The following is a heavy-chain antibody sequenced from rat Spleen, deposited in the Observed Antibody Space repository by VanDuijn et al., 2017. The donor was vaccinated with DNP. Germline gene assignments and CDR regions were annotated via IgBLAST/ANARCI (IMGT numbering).Heavy chain of an antibody. J-gene: IGHJ2*01. V-gene: IGHV4-2*01. Sequence: EVKLVESGGGLVQPGRSLKLSCAASGFNFNDNWMGWVRQAPGKGLEWIGHVNKDSSTINYTPSLKDKFTTSRDNGQNTLYLQMSKLGSEDTAIYYCVREAFGVDYWGQGVMVTVSS. D-gene: IGHD4-3*01. CDR3: VREAFGVDY. CDR2: VNKDSSTI. CDR1: GFNFNDNW.